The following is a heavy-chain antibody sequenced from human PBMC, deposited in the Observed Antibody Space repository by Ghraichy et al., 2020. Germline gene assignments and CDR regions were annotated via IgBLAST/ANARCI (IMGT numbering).Heavy chain of an antibody. CDR3: ARDQGYTSSWYAVFRGNNWFDP. V-gene: IGHV1-18*01. Sequence: SVKVSCKASGYTFTKFGITWVRQAPGQGLEWMGWISAYNGNTKYAQKFQGRVTLSTDTSTSTAYMELRSLRSDDTAVYYCARDQGYTSSWYAVFRGNNWFDPWGPGTVVTVSS. D-gene: IGHD6-13*01. J-gene: IGHJ5*02. CDR1: GYTFTKFG. CDR2: ISAYNGNT.